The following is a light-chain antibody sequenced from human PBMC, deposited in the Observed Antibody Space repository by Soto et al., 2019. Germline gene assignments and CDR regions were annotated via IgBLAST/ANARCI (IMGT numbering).Light chain of an antibody. CDR2: DAS. CDR3: QQRSNWPHT. Sequence: EIVLTQSPATLSLSPGERATLSCRASQSVSSYLACYQQKPGRAPWLLIYDASNRATGIPARFRGSGSGTDFTLTISRLEPEDCAVYYCQQRSNWPHTFGPGTKVDIK. J-gene: IGKJ3*01. V-gene: IGKV3-11*01. CDR1: QSVSSY.